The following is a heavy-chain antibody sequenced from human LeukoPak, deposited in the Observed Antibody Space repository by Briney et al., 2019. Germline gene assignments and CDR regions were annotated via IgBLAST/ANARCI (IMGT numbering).Heavy chain of an antibody. D-gene: IGHD5-18*01. CDR3: ARLRPVDTAMDDY. CDR1: GGSFSGYY. CDR2: INHSGST. V-gene: IGHV4-34*01. Sequence: QPSETLSLTCAVYGGSFSGYYWSWIRQPPGKGLEWIGEINHSGSTNYNPSLKSRVTISVDTSKNQFSLKLSSVTAADTAVYYCARLRPVDTAMDDYWGQGTLVTVSS. J-gene: IGHJ4*02.